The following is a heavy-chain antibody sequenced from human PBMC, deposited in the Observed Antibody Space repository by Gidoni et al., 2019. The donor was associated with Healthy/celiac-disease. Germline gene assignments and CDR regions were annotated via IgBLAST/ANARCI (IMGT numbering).Heavy chain of an antibody. Sequence: QVQLVESGGGVVQPGRSLRLSCAASGFTFSSYGMHWVRQAPGKGLEWVAVIWYDGSNKYYADSVKGRFTISRDNSKNTLYLQMNSLRAEDTAVYYCARETGIRWPNPTGWFDPWGQGTLVTVSS. CDR3: ARETGIRWPNPTGWFDP. CDR1: GFTFSSYG. V-gene: IGHV3-33*01. J-gene: IGHJ5*02. CDR2: IWYDGSNK. D-gene: IGHD2-15*01.